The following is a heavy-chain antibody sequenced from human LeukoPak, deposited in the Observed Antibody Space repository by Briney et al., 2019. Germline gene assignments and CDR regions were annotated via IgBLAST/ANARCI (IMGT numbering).Heavy chain of an antibody. CDR2: IIPIFGTA. D-gene: IGHD1-26*01. J-gene: IGHJ3*02. CDR1: GGTFSSYA. CDR3: ARATSWGDAFDI. V-gene: IGHV1-69*05. Sequence: SVKVSCKASGGTFSSYAISWVRQAPGQGLEWMGGIIPIFGTANYAQKFQGRVTITTDESTSTAYMELSSLRSEDTAVYYCARATSWGDAFDIWGQGTMVTVSS.